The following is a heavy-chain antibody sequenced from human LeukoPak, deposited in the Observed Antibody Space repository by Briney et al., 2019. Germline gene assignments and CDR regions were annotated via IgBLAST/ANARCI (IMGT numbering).Heavy chain of an antibody. CDR3: ARVGSTDSPHAFDI. D-gene: IGHD2-21*02. CDR2: INSDGKMT. Sequence: GESLRVSCAASGFTFSSYWMDWVRQAPGKGLVWVSGINSDGKMTRYAESVKGRFTISRDNAKNTLYLQMNSLGAEDTSVYYCARVGSTDSPHAFDIWGQGTMVTVSS. J-gene: IGHJ3*02. V-gene: IGHV3-74*01. CDR1: GFTFSSYW.